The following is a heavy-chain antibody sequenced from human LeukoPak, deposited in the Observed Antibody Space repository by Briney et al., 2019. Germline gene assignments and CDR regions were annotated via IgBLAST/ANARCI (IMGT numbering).Heavy chain of an antibody. CDR3: ARLESGYSSSWLYY. D-gene: IGHD6-13*01. CDR2: INPDSGGT. V-gene: IGHV1-2*02. CDR1: GYTFTAHY. J-gene: IGHJ4*02. Sequence: ASVKVSCKASGYTFTAHYIHWVRQAPGQGLEWMGWINPDSGGTNYAQKFQGRVTMTRDTSISPAYMELSSLRYDDTAVYYCARLESGYSSSWLYYWGQGTLVTVSS.